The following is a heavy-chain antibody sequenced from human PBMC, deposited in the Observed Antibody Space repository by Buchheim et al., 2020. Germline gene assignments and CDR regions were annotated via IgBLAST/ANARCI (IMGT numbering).Heavy chain of an antibody. CDR3: ARFFRGYYWYFDY. CDR1: GGSISSYY. D-gene: IGHD3-22*01. J-gene: IGHJ4*02. Sequence: QVQLQESGPGLVKPSETLSLTCTVSGGSISSYYWSWIRQPPGKGLEWIGYIYYSGSTNYNPSLKSRVTISVDTSKNQFSLKLSSVTAADTAVYYCARFFRGYYWYFDYWGQGTL. CDR2: IYYSGST. V-gene: IGHV4-59*01.